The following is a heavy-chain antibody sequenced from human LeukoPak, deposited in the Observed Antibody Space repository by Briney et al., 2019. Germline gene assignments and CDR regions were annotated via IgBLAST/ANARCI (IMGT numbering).Heavy chain of an antibody. D-gene: IGHD2-21*02. J-gene: IGHJ3*02. CDR3: ARPVVTATLDAFDI. CDR1: GFTFSSYT. Sequence: PGGSLRRSCAASGFTFSSYTMNWVRQAPGKGLEWVSSISRRSTYIYYADSVKGRFTISRDNAKNSLYLQMNSLRAEDTAVYYCARPVVTATLDAFDIWGQGTMVTVSS. CDR2: ISRRSTYI. V-gene: IGHV3-21*04.